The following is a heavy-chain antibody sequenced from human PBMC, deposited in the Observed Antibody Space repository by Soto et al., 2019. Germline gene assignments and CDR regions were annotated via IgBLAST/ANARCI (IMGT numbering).Heavy chain of an antibody. Sequence: ESGGGVVQPGRSLRLSCAASGFTFSSYAMHWVRQAPGKGLEWVAVISYDGSNKYYADSVKGRFTISRDNSKNTLYLQMNSLRAEDTAVYYCARGRFNLPFDYWGQGTLVTVSS. CDR2: ISYDGSNK. V-gene: IGHV3-30-3*01. J-gene: IGHJ4*02. CDR1: GFTFSSYA. CDR3: ARGRFNLPFDY.